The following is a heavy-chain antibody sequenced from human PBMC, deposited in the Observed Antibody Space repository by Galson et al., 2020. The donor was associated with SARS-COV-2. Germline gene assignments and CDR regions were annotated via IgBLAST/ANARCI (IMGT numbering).Heavy chain of an antibody. D-gene: IGHD3-10*01. CDR1: GFSLSTSGMC. J-gene: IGHJ6*02. Sequence: SGPTLVKPTQTLTLTCTFSGFSLSTSGMCVSWIRQPPGKALEWLARIDWDDDKYYSTSLKTRLTISKDTSKNQVVLTMTNMDPVDTASYYCARMGPGGVGGVIIGEKTWYYGMDVWGQGKKVNVSS. V-gene: IGHV2-70*11. CDR3: ARMGPGGVGGVIIGEKTWYYGMDV. CDR2: IDWDDDK.